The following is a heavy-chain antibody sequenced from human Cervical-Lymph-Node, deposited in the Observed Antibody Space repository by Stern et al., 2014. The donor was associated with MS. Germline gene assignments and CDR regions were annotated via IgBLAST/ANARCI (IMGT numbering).Heavy chain of an antibody. Sequence: VQLVESGGGVVQPGRSLRLSCAAAGFSFSNYGMHWGRQAPGKGLEWVAVIWYDGSKKYYADSVKGRFTISRDKSKNTLHLQMNSLRAEDTAVYYCARDTYSDSYYYGMDVWGQGTTVTVSS. D-gene: IGHD4-11*01. CDR2: IWYDGSKK. CDR3: ARDTYSDSYYYGMDV. CDR1: GFSFSNYG. V-gene: IGHV3-33*01. J-gene: IGHJ6*02.